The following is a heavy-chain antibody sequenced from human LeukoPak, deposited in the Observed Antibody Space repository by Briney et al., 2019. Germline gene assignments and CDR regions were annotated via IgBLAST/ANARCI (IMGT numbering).Heavy chain of an antibody. J-gene: IGHJ4*02. CDR1: GFTFSSYA. V-gene: IGHV3-30*14. CDR2: ISYDGSNK. CDR3: ARGEEY. Sequence: GRSLRLSCAASGFTFSSYAMHWVRQAPGKGLEWVAVISYDGSNKYYADSVKGRFTISRDNSKNTLYLQMNSLRAEDTAVYYCARGEEYWGQGTLVTVSS.